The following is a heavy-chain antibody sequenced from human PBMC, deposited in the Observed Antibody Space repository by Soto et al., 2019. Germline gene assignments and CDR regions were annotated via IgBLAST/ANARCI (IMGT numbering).Heavy chain of an antibody. CDR2: IYHSGST. V-gene: IGHV4-4*02. J-gene: IGHJ4*02. CDR3: ARDLFYDDIGGAD. D-gene: IGHD3-16*01. Sequence: QVQLQESGPGLVKPSGTPSLTCAVSGGSISSNNWWSWVRQPPGKGLEWIGDIYHSGSTHYNPSLKSRVTMSVDKSKNQLSLTLRSVTAADSALYYCARDLFYDDIGGADWGQGTLVTVSS. CDR1: GGSISSNNW.